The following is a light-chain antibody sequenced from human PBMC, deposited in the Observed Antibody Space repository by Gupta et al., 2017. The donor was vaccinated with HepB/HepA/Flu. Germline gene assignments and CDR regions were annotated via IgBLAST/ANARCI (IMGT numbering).Light chain of an antibody. V-gene: IGKV1-9*01. Sequence: DIQLAQSPSFLSASVGDTVTITCRVSQGINDYLGWFQQKPGKGPKLLIYGASRWSSGVPSRFSGRGSRTEFTLTISSLQPEDFATHYCPQLNTYPPWTFGQGTKVEIK. J-gene: IGKJ1*01. CDR3: PQLNTYPPWT. CDR1: QGINDY. CDR2: GAS.